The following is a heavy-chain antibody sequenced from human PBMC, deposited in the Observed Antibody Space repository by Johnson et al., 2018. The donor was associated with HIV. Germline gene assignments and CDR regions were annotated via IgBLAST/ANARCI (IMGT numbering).Heavy chain of an antibody. CDR3: ARDGPWLQSQRDAFDI. Sequence: EQLVESGGGLVKPGGSLRLSCAASGFTFSDYYMSWIRQAPGKGLEWVANIKQDGTEKYYVGSVKGRFTISRDNAKNSLYLQMSSLRAEDTAVYYCARDGPWLQSQRDAFDIWGQGTMVTVSS. V-gene: IGHV3-7*01. D-gene: IGHD5-24*01. J-gene: IGHJ3*02. CDR1: GFTFSDYY. CDR2: IKQDGTEK.